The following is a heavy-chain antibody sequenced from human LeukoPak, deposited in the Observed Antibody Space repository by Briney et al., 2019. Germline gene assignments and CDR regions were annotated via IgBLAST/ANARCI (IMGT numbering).Heavy chain of an antibody. V-gene: IGHV4-59*13. CDR3: ARGSYSSGWYRDDY. CDR1: GGSISSSY. D-gene: IGHD6-19*01. J-gene: IGHJ4*02. CDR2: IYYSGGT. Sequence: PSETLSLTCTVSGGSISSSYWSWIRQPPGKGLEWIGYIYYSGGTNYNPSLKSRVTISVDTSQNQFSLNLSSVTAADTAVYYCARGSYSSGWYRDDYWAQGTLVTVSS.